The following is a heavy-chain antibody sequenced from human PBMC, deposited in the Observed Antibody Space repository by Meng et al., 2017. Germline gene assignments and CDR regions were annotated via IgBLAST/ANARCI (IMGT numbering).Heavy chain of an antibody. CDR3: ATTGGGFDY. J-gene: IGHJ4*02. CDR2: INTKTGNP. CDR1: ASTFSNFD. V-gene: IGHV7-4-1*02. D-gene: IGHD2-8*02. Sequence: HVKLVQSVPGIRKPGASRTVSCMTSASTFSNFDINWVRPAPGQGLEWIGWINTKTGNPTYAQGFTGRFVFSLDTSVSTAHLHISTLTPEDTAVDYCATTGGGFDYWGQGTLVTVSS.